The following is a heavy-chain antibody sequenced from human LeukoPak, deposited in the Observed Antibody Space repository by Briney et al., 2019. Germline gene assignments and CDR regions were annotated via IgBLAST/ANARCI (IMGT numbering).Heavy chain of an antibody. CDR1: GYTFTSYG. CDR2: ISAYNGNT. D-gene: IGHD3-10*01. Sequence: ASVKVSSKASGYTFTSYGISWVRQAPGQGLEWMGWISAYNGNTNYAQKLQGRVTMTTDTSTSTAYMELRSLRSGDTAVYYCARGLGNLRGAMSWFDPWGQGTLVTVSS. CDR3: ARGLGNLRGAMSWFDP. J-gene: IGHJ5*02. V-gene: IGHV1-18*04.